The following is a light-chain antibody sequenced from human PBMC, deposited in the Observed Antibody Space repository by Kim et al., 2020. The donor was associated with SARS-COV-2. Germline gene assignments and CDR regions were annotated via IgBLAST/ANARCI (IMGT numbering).Light chain of an antibody. J-gene: IGKJ2*01. CDR3: QQFHNYPYT. CDR1: QAISTY. Sequence: SATVGDTVTITCRASQAISTYLAWYQQDPGKAAKLLIYEVSTLRSGVPSRFSGSRSGSVFTLTISSLQPEDFATYYCQQFHNYPYTFGQGTKLEI. CDR2: EVS. V-gene: IGKV1-9*01.